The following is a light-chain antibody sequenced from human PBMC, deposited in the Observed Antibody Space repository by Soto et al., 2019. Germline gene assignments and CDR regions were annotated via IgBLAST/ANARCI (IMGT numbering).Light chain of an antibody. CDR1: SGDVGRYNL. J-gene: IGLJ3*02. CDR2: EVN. Sequence: QSVLTQAASVSGSPGQSITISCTGTSGDVGRYNLVSWYQQYPGKAPKLLIYEVNKRPSGTSSRFSGSKSGYTASLTISGLQDEDEADYYCCSYAGESSLVFGSGTKLTVL. V-gene: IGLV2-23*02. CDR3: CSYAGESSLV.